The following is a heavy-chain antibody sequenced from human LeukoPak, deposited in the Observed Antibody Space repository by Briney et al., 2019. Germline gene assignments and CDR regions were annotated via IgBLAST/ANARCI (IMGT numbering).Heavy chain of an antibody. D-gene: IGHD1-14*01. Sequence: GGSLRLSCAASGFTFDDYAMHWVRQAPGKGLEWVSGISWNSGSIGYADSVKGRFTISRDNAKNSLYLQMNSLRAEDMALYYCAKDISKPLHWYFDLWGRGTLVTVSS. J-gene: IGHJ2*01. CDR2: ISWNSGSI. CDR1: GFTFDDYA. V-gene: IGHV3-9*03. CDR3: AKDISKPLHWYFDL.